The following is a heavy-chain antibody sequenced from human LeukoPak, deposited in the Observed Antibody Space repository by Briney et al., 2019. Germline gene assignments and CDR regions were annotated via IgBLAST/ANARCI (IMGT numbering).Heavy chain of an antibody. J-gene: IGHJ4*02. CDR1: GFTFSSYA. V-gene: IGHV3-23*01. CDR2: ISGSGIST. D-gene: IGHD5-24*01. CDR3: AKSGYNRFDY. Sequence: GGSLRLSCAASGFTFSSYAMNWVRQAPGKGLEWVSHISGSGISTYYADSVKGRFTISRDNSKNTLYLQMNSLRAEDTAVYYCAKSGYNRFDYWGQGTLVTVSS.